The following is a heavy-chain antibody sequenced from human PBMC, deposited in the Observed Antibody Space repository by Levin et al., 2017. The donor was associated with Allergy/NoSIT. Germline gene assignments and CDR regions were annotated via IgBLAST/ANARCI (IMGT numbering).Heavy chain of an antibody. CDR3: AKDLYYNNLTGYNSYYYNGMDV. D-gene: IGHD3-9*01. CDR2: ISYNGINK. CDR1: GFTFTNYG. Sequence: GGSLRLSCAASGFTFTNYGMHWVRQAPGKGLEWVAVISYNGINKYYADSVKGRFTISRDNSKNTLNLRMNSLRLEDTAVYYCAKDLYYNNLTGYNSYYYNGMDVWGQGTPVTVSS. V-gene: IGHV3-30*18. J-gene: IGHJ6*02.